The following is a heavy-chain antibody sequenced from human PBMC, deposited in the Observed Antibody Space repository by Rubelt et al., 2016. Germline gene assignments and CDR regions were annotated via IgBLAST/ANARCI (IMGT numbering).Heavy chain of an antibody. D-gene: IGHD3-10*01. CDR2: IYYSGST. J-gene: IGHJ4*02. CDR1: GGSISTYY. V-gene: IGHV4-59*08. Sequence: QVQLQESGPGLLKPSETLPLTCTVSGGSISTYYWSWIRQPPGKGLEWIGNIYYSGSTKYNPSLQSRVTITVDTSNDQFARKLGYGTAADTDVYYCARHRDNIAPRVNYWGQGTLVTVSS. CDR3: ARHRDNIAPRVNY.